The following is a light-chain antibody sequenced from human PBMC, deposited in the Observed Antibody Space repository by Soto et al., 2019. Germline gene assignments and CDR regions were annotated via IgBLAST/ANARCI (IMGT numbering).Light chain of an antibody. CDR1: SSDIGAHDY. V-gene: IGLV2-14*01. CDR2: EVT. J-gene: IGLJ2*01. CDR3: SSYVGSNTLA. Sequence: QSALTQPASVSGSPGQSITISCTGTSSDIGAHDYVSWYRQHPGKAPKLLIYEVTNRPSGVSPRFSGSKSANTASLTISGLQVEDEADYYCSSYVGSNTLAFGGGTKVTVL.